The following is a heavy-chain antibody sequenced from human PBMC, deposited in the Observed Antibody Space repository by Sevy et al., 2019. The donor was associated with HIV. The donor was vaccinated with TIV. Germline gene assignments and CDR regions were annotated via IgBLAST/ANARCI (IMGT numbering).Heavy chain of an antibody. D-gene: IGHD1-26*01. CDR2: IYFNGHI. V-gene: IGHV4-59*08. Sequence: SETLSLTCTVSGGSITSLYWNWIRQPPGKGLEWIANIYFNGHINYNPSLKGRVTLSLDMSNNQFSLRLSSVTAADTAMYYCAGENAWGRGYSWGQGTLVTVSS. CDR3: AGENAWGRGYS. CDR1: GGSITSLY. J-gene: IGHJ4*02.